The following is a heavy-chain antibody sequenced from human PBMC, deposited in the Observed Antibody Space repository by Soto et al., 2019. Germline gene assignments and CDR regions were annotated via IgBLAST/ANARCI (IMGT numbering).Heavy chain of an antibody. D-gene: IGHD3-10*01. CDR3: AKDNGNYGSGSFSH. J-gene: IGHJ4*02. Sequence: EVQLLESGGGLVQPGGSLRLSCAASGFTFGSYAMSWVRQAPGKGLEWVSLISGTGDSSEYANSVKGRFTISRDCSKTTVFLQMNSLRAEDTAVYFCAKDNGNYGSGSFSHWGQGTLVTVSS. V-gene: IGHV3-23*01. CDR2: ISGTGDSS. CDR1: GFTFGSYA.